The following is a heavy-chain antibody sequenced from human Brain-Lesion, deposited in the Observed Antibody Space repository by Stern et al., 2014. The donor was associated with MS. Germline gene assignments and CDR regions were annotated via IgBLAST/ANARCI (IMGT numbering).Heavy chain of an antibody. CDR1: GFRFSSYA. V-gene: IGHV3-23*04. CDR3: AKGVWGSYLNAFDM. CDR2: ISASGGST. Sequence: EVQLVESGGGFVQPGGSLRLSCAASGFRFSSYAMSWVRQIPGKGLECVSGISASGGSTYYADSVKGRFTISRDKSKNTLFLQMNSLRAEDTAVYYCAKGVWGSYLNAFDMWGQGTMVTVSS. J-gene: IGHJ3*02. D-gene: IGHD3-16*02.